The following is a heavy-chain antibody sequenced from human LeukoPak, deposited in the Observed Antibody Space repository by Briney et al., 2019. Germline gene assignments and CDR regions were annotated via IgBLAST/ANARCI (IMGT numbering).Heavy chain of an antibody. CDR3: AKVGDVDTAMVYYFDY. CDR2: ISGSGGST. CDR1: GFTFSSYG. Sequence: GGSLRLSCAASGFTFSSYGMSWVRQAPGKGLEWVSAISGSGGSTYYADSVKGRFTISRDNSKNTLYLQMNSLRAEDTAVYYCAKVGDVDTAMVYYFDYWGQGTLVTVSS. V-gene: IGHV3-23*01. J-gene: IGHJ4*02. D-gene: IGHD5-18*01.